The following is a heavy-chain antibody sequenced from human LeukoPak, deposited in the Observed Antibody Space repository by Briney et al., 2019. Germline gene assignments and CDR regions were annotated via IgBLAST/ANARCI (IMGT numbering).Heavy chain of an antibody. CDR3: ARSRESSGWYGYFDY. CDR1: GYTFIGYY. CDR2: INANSGDA. D-gene: IGHD6-19*01. Sequence: GASVKVSCKASGYTFIGYYLHWVRQAPGQGLEWMAWINANSGDANYVQKFQGRVTMTRDTTISTAYMELSRLRSDDTAVYFCARSRESSGWYGYFDYWGQGTLVTASS. J-gene: IGHJ4*02. V-gene: IGHV1-2*02.